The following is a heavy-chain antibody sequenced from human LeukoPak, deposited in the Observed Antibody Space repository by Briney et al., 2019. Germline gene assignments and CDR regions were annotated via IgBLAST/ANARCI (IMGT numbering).Heavy chain of an antibody. Sequence: SETLSLTCTVSGGSISTDDNYWSWLRQPPGKGLEWIGYIYYSESTYYNPSFKSRVTISIDTSKNQFSLKLSSVTAADTAVYYCARGDSSSWYRYVDHWGQGTLVTVSS. CDR1: GGSISTDDNY. CDR3: ARGDSSSWYRYVDH. J-gene: IGHJ4*02. D-gene: IGHD6-13*01. CDR2: IYYSEST. V-gene: IGHV4-30-4*01.